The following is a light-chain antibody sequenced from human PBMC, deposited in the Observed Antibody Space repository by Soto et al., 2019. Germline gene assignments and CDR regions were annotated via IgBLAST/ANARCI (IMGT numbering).Light chain of an antibody. J-gene: IGKJ1*01. CDR1: QGISSY. V-gene: IGKV1-8*01. Sequence: AIRQTQSPSSLSASTGDRVTITCRASQGISSYLAWYQQKPGKAPKLLIYAASTLQSGVPSRFSGSGSGTDFTLTISCLQSEDFATYYCQQYYSFPRTFGQGTKVDIK. CDR2: AAS. CDR3: QQYYSFPRT.